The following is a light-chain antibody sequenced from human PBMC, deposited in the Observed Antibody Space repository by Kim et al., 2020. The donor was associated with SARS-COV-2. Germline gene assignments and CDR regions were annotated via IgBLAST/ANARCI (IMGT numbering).Light chain of an antibody. Sequence: QSVLTQPPSASGAPGQSVTMSCSGNTSNIGSNTVNWYQQLPGTAPRLLIYANDQRPSGVPDRFSGSKSGTSASLAISRLQSEDEADYYCAAWDDTPNDYVFGSGTHLTVL. CDR2: AND. J-gene: IGLJ1*01. V-gene: IGLV1-44*01. CDR1: TSNIGSNT. CDR3: AAWDDTPNDYV.